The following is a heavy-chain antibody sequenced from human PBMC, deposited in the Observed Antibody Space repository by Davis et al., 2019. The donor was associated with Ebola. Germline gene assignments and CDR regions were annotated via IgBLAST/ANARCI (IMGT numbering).Heavy chain of an antibody. CDR3: AKGDNSGWYGFDY. CDR1: GFTFSTFD. Sequence: GESLKISCAASGFTFSTFDMFWVRQAPGKGLEWVAFIRFDGSNEYYADSVRGRFTISRDNSKTTVNLQMNSLRAEDTAVYYCAKGDNSGWYGFDYWGQGALVTVSS. D-gene: IGHD6-19*01. CDR2: IRFDGSNE. J-gene: IGHJ4*02. V-gene: IGHV3-30*02.